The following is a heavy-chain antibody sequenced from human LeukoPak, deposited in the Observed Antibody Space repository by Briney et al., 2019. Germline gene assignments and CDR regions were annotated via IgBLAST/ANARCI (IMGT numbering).Heavy chain of an antibody. CDR1: GYSFTSYW. CDR2: IYPGDSDT. V-gene: IGHV5-51*01. Sequence: GESLKISCKTSGYSFTSYWIGWVRQMPGKGLEWMGIIYPGDSDTRYSPSFQGQVTISADKSISTAYLQWSSLKASDTAMYYCARPASYYDFWSGPDAFDIWGQGTMVTVSS. J-gene: IGHJ3*02. D-gene: IGHD3-3*01. CDR3: ARPASYYDFWSGPDAFDI.